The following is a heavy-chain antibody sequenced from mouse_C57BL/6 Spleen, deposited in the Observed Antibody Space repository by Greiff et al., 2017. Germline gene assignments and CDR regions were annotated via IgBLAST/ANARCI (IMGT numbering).Heavy chain of an antibody. D-gene: IGHD1-2*01. J-gene: IGHJ2*01. Sequence: VQLQQSGPELVKPGASVKISCKASGYSFTDYNMNWVKKSNGKSLEWIGVIGPNYGTTSYNEKFKSKATMTVDKSSSTAYMQLSSLTSEDSAVYYCARYGWGFDYWGQGTTLTVSS. V-gene: IGHV1-39*01. CDR3: ARYGWGFDY. CDR2: IGPNYGTT. CDR1: GYSFTDYN.